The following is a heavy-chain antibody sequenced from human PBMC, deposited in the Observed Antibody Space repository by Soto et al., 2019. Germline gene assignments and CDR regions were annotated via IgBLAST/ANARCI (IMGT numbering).Heavy chain of an antibody. D-gene: IGHD2-21*01. V-gene: IGHV4-30-4*01. CDR3: AGGLSGDKVDQ. Sequence: QLHLQESGPRLVKPSQTLSLTCTVSGVSIPDDNYYWSWIRQSPGKGLEWIGHLYHGETTYTNPSLKSRPTISVDTSKTQFSLNLNSVTAADAAVYYCAGGLSGDKVDQWGQGTLVPVSS. J-gene: IGHJ4*02. CDR2: LYHGETT. CDR1: GVSIPDDNYY.